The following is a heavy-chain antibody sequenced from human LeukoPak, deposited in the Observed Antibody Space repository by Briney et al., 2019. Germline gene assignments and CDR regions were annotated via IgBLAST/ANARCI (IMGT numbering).Heavy chain of an antibody. Sequence: PGGSLRLSCAASGFTFSSYGMHWVRQAPGKGLEWVAFIRYDGSNKYYADSVKGRFTISRDNSKNALYLQMNSLKAEDTAVYYCAYKLVTTLDFDYWGQGTLVTVSS. J-gene: IGHJ4*02. CDR2: IRYDGSNK. D-gene: IGHD4-17*01. CDR3: AYKLVTTLDFDY. V-gene: IGHV3-30*02. CDR1: GFTFSSYG.